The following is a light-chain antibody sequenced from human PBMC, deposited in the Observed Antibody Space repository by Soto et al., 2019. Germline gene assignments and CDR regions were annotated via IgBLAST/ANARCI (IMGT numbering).Light chain of an antibody. Sequence: EIVLTQSPATLTLSPGEIATLSCRASQSVSSYLAWYQQKPGQAPRLLIYDASNRATGIPARFSGSGSGTDFTLTISSLEPEDFAVYYCQQRSIWPPYTFGQGTKLEIK. J-gene: IGKJ2*01. CDR3: QQRSIWPPYT. CDR1: QSVSSY. V-gene: IGKV3-11*01. CDR2: DAS.